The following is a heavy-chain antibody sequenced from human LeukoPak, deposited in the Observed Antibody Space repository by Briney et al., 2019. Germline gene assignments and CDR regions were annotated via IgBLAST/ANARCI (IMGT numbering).Heavy chain of an antibody. D-gene: IGHD3-3*01. V-gene: IGHV4-38-2*02. J-gene: IGHJ4*02. CDR3: ARDSLHYDYWSGYYSPFDY. CDR2: VSRSGST. CDR1: DYSISTGHY. Sequence: SETLFLTCTVSDYSISTGHYWGWIRQPPGKGLEWIGSVSRSGSTYYNPSLKSRVTISIDRSKSQFSLKLTSVTAADTAVYYCARDSLHYDYWSGYYSPFDYWGQGTLVTVSS.